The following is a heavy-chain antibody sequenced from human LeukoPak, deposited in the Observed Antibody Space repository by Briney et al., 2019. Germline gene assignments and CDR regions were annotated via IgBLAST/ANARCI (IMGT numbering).Heavy chain of an antibody. Sequence: GGSLRLSCAASGFTFDDYAMHWVRQAPGKGLEWVSGISWNSGSIGYADSVKGGFTISRDNAKNSLYLQMNSLRAEDTASYYCAKAFFAPLAPSYFDYWGQGTLVTVSS. D-gene: IGHD2/OR15-2a*01. CDR1: GFTFDDYA. CDR2: ISWNSGSI. V-gene: IGHV3-9*01. CDR3: AKAFFAPLAPSYFDY. J-gene: IGHJ4*02.